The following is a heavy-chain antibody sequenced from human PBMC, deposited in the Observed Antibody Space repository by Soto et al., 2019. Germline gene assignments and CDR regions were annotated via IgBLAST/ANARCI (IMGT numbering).Heavy chain of an antibody. J-gene: IGHJ5*02. Sequence: PSETLSLTCAVSGGSISSSNWWSWVRQPPGKGLEWIGEIYHSGSTNYNPSLKSRVTISVDKSKNQFSLKLSSVTAADTAVYYCARYNYYDSRNLPGFDPWGQGTLVTVSS. D-gene: IGHD3-22*01. CDR1: GGSISSSNW. CDR2: IYHSGST. V-gene: IGHV4-4*02. CDR3: ARYNYYDSRNLPGFDP.